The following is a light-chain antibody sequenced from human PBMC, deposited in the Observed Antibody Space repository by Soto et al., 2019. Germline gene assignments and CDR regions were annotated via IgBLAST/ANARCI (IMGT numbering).Light chain of an antibody. CDR1: QSVGSR. CDR2: GAS. Sequence: EIVMTQSPDTVSVYTGEGADLSCRASQSVGSRVAGYQQKPGQAPRLLIFGASNRATGIPARFSGSGSGTDFTLTISRLEPEDFAVYYCQQYNDWPPWTFGQGTKVDIK. V-gene: IGKV3D-15*01. J-gene: IGKJ1*01. CDR3: QQYNDWPPWT.